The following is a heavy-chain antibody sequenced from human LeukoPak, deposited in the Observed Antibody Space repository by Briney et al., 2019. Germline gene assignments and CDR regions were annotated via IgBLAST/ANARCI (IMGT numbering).Heavy chain of an antibody. V-gene: IGHV3-33*01. D-gene: IGHD4-17*01. J-gene: IGHJ4*02. CDR1: GFSFKDTG. CDR2: IWFDGSTK. CDR3: ARNDYGDYVGY. Sequence: GGSLRLSCAASGFSFKDTGMHWVRQAPGKGPEWLTIIWFDGSTKYYADSVKGRFTISRDNAKNSLYLQMNSLRAEDTAVYYCARNDYGDYVGYWGQGTLVTVSS.